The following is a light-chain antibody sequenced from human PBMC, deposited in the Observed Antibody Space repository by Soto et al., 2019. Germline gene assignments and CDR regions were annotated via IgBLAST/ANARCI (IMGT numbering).Light chain of an antibody. Sequence: DIPITHAPSTLSASVGDRVTITCRASQSISTWLAWYQQKPGKAPKLLIYKASSLESGVPSRFSGSGSGTEFTLTISSLQPDDFATYYCQQYNGYRWTFGQGTKVDI. J-gene: IGKJ1*01. CDR2: KAS. CDR1: QSISTW. V-gene: IGKV1-5*03. CDR3: QQYNGYRWT.